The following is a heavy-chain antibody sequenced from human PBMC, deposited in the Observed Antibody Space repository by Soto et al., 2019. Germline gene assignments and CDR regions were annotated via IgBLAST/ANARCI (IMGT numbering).Heavy chain of an antibody. V-gene: IGHV3-30*03. CDR3: SGAAYGSAAYYYYGMDV. D-gene: IGHD6-25*01. J-gene: IGHJ6*02. CDR1: GFSFSSYG. Sequence: PGGSLRLSCAASGFSFSSYGMSWVRQAPGKGLEWVAVISYDGSNKYYADSVKGRFTISRDNSKNTLYLQMNSLRAEDTAVYYCSGAAYGSAAYYYYGMDVWGQGNTVTVSS. CDR2: ISYDGSNK.